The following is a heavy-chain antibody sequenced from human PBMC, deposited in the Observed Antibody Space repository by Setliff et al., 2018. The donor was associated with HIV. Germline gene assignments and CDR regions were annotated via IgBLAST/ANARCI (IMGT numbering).Heavy chain of an antibody. D-gene: IGHD6-13*01. V-gene: IGHV4-38-2*02. CDR1: GYSISSGYY. Sequence: SETLSLTCAVSGYSISSGYYWGWIRQPPGKGLEWIGSIYHSGSTYYNPSLKSRVTISVDTSKNQLSLKLSSVTAADTAVYYCAREENSSSWYAYFDYWGQGTLVPSPQ. CDR3: AREENSSSWYAYFDY. CDR2: IYHSGST. J-gene: IGHJ4*02.